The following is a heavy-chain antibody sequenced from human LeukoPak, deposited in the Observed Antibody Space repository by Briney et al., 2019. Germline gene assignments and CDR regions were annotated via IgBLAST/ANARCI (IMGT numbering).Heavy chain of an antibody. Sequence: AGGSLRLSCAASGFTFSSYGMHWVRQAPGKGLEWVAVIWYDGSNKYYADSVKGRFTISRDNSKNTLYLQMNSLRAEDTAVYYCAGDLRRYSSSWGVYYYGIDVWGQGTTVTVSS. V-gene: IGHV3-33*01. CDR2: IWYDGSNK. J-gene: IGHJ6*02. D-gene: IGHD6-13*01. CDR1: GFTFSSYG. CDR3: AGDLRRYSSSWGVYYYGIDV.